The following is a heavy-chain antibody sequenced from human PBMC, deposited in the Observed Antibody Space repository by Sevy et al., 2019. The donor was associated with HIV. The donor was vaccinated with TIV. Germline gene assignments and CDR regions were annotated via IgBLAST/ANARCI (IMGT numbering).Heavy chain of an antibody. D-gene: IGHD2-2*01. CDR2: LSGTGGST. Sequence: GESLKISCAASGFTFRNYAMSWVRQAPGKGLEWVSALSGTGGSTYYADSVKGRFTISRDNSKNTLDRQMNSLRVEDTAVYYCAKDLDIVAVAAAIRLSYWGQGTLVTVSS. CDR1: GFTFRNYA. V-gene: IGHV3-23*01. J-gene: IGHJ4*02. CDR3: AKDLDIVAVAAAIRLSY.